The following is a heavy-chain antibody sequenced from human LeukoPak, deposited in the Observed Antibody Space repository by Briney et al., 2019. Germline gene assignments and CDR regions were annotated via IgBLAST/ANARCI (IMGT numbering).Heavy chain of an antibody. CDR1: GGSFSGYY. J-gene: IGHJ5*02. CDR3: ARGYYYDSSGYLFDP. V-gene: IGHV4-34*01. CDR2: INHSGST. D-gene: IGHD3-22*01. Sequence: PSETLSLTCAVYGGSFSGYYWSWIRQPPGKGLEWIGEINHSGSTNYNPSLKSRVTISVDTSKNQFSLKLSSVTAADTAVYYCARGYYYDSSGYLFDPWGQGTLVTVSS.